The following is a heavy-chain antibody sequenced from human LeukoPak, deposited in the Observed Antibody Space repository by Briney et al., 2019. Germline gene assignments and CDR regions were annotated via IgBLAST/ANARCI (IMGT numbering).Heavy chain of an antibody. CDR2: VSYDGSNK. V-gene: IGHV3-30*18. J-gene: IGHJ4*01. Sequence: GGSLRLSCAASGFTFSSYGMHWVRQAPGKGLEWVAVVSYDGSNKYYADSVKGRFTISRDNSKNTLYLQMNSLRAEDTAVYYCANGDSSSTSWRGSIAARPAGYWGHGTLFTVSS. CDR1: GFTFSSYG. CDR3: ANGDSSSTSWRGSIAARPAGY. D-gene: IGHD6-6*01.